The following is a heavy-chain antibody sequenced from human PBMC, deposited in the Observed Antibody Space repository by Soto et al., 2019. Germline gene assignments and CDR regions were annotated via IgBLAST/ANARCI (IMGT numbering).Heavy chain of an antibody. J-gene: IGHJ5*01. CDR2: IWTDGNNN. CDR3: ARGSTSFDF. Sequence: GGSLRLSCAASGFTFNTNWMSWVRQAPGKGLEWVANIWTDGNNNHYVGSVRGRFTISRDNAKNSLYLQMDNLRADDTAVYYCARGSTSFDFWGQGALVTVYS. V-gene: IGHV3-7*01. D-gene: IGHD2-2*01. CDR1: GFTFNTNW.